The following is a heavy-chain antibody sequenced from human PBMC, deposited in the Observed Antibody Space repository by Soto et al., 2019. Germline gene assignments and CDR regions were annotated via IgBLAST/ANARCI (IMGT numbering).Heavy chain of an antibody. Sequence: SVKVSCKASGGTFSSYAISWVRQAPGQGLEWMGGIIPIFGTANYAQKFQGRVTITADESTSTAYMELSSLRSEDTAVYYCARDRGGYCSGGSCLEYNWFDPWGQGTLLTVSS. D-gene: IGHD2-15*01. V-gene: IGHV1-69*13. CDR1: GGTFSSYA. CDR3: ARDRGGYCSGGSCLEYNWFDP. CDR2: IIPIFGTA. J-gene: IGHJ5*02.